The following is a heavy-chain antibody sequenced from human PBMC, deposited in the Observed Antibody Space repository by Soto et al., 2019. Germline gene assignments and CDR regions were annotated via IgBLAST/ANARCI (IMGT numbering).Heavy chain of an antibody. CDR2: IHYSGST. CDR3: GRSGSGRYGMDV. V-gene: IGHV4-30-4*01. J-gene: IGHJ6*02. Sequence: QVQLQESGPGLVKPSQTLSLTCTVSGGSISSGDYYWSWIRQPPGKGLEWIGYIHYSGSTYYNPSLKSRVTMSVDTSKNQLSLKLSAVTAADTAVYYCGRSGSGRYGMDVWGQGTTVTFSS. CDR1: GGSISSGDYY. D-gene: IGHD3-10*01.